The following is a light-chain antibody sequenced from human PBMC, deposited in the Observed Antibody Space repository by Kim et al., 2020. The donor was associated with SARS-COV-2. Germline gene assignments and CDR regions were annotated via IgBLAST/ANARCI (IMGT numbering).Light chain of an antibody. CDR1: KIGGKN. J-gene: IGLJ1*01. CDR3: QVWDSSSDHYV. CDR2: YDT. Sequence: APGKTDRLTCGGNKIGGKNVNWYQQKPGQAPVTVIHYDTDRPSGVPERFSGSNSGNTATLTITRVEAGDEADYYCQVWDSSSDHYVFGTGTKVTVL. V-gene: IGLV3-21*04.